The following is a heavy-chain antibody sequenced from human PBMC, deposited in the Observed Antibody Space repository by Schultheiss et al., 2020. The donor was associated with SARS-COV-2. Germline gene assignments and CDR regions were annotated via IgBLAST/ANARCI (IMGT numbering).Heavy chain of an antibody. CDR1: GYTFTGYY. Sequence: ASVKVSCKASGYTFTGYYMHWVRQAPGQGLEWMGWINPNSGGTNYAQKFQGRVTMTRDTSISTAYMELSRLRSDDTAVYYCARDPANGYYGSGSYAFDYWGQGTPVTVSS. D-gene: IGHD3-10*01. J-gene: IGHJ4*02. V-gene: IGHV1-2*02. CDR3: ARDPANGYYGSGSYAFDY. CDR2: INPNSGGT.